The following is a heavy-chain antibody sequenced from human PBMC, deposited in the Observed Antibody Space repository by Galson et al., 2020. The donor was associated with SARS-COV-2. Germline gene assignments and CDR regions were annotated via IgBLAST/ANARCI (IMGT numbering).Heavy chain of an antibody. V-gene: IGHV1-24*01. CDR1: GYTLTELS. J-gene: IGHJ4*02. D-gene: IGHD3-3*01. CDR2: FDPEDGET. CDR3: ATDFANFGVVILDY. Sequence: ASAKVSCKVSGYTLTELSMHWVRQAPGNGLEWMGGFDPEDGETIYAQKFQGRVTMTEDTSTDTAYMELSSLSSEYTAGYYCATDFANFGVVILDYWGQGPLATDSS.